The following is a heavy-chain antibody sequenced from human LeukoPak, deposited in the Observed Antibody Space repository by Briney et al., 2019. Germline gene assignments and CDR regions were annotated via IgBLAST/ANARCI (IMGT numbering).Heavy chain of an antibody. D-gene: IGHD6-6*01. CDR1: GYTFTNYA. CDR3: ARLPYSSSAPFDY. V-gene: IGHV1-3*01. Sequence: ASVTVSCKASGYTFTNYAIHWVRQAPGQRLEWMGWINAGNGNTKYSQKFQGRVTSTRDTSASTAYMYLSSLRSEDTAVYYCARLPYSSSAPFDYWGQGTLVTVSS. CDR2: INAGNGNT. J-gene: IGHJ4*02.